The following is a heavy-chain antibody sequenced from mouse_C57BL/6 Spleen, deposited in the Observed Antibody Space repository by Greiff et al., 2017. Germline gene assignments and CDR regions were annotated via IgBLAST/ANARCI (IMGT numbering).Heavy chain of an antibody. CDR1: GYTFTSYW. J-gene: IGHJ2*01. CDR2: IHPNSGST. V-gene: IGHV1-64*01. D-gene: IGHD2-4*01. Sequence: QVQLQQPGAELVKPGASVKLSCKASGYTFTSYWMHWVKQRPGQGLEWIGMIHPNSGSTNYTEKFKSKATLAVDKSSSTDYMQLSSLTSEDAAVYYCARFPYDNGDYFDYWGQGTTLTVSS. CDR3: ARFPYDNGDYFDY.